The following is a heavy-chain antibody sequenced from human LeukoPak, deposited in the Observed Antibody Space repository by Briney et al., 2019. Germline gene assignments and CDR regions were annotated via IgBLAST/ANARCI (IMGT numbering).Heavy chain of an antibody. J-gene: IGHJ6*03. V-gene: IGHV4-39*07. CDR2: INHSGST. CDR1: GGSISSSSYY. Sequence: SETLSLTCTVSGGSISSSSYYWGWIRQPPGKGLEWIGEINHSGSTNYNPSLKSRVTISVDTSKNQFSLKLSSVTAADTAVYYCARGVRYLISGSVYYYYYYMDVWGKGTTVTVSS. D-gene: IGHD1-26*01. CDR3: ARGVRYLISGSVYYYYYYMDV.